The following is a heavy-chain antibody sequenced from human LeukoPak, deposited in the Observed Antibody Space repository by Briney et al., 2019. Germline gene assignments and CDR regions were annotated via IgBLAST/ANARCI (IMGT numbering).Heavy chain of an antibody. CDR2: IYYTGRA. V-gene: IGHV4-39*07. CDR3: ARDRGWGSGTPFRYFDY. D-gene: IGHD3-10*01. J-gene: IGHJ4*02. CDR1: GASISGTDYY. Sequence: PSETLSLTCTVSGASISGTDYYWGWIRQPPGKGLEWIGSIYYTGRAFYSPSLKSRVTISVHTSRNQFSLQLTSVTAADTAVYYCARDRGWGSGTPFRYFDYWGQGTLVTVSS.